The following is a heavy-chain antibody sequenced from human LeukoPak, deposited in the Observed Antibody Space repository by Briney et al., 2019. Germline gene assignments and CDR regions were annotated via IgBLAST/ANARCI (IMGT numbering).Heavy chain of an antibody. J-gene: IGHJ4*02. CDR2: ISYSGST. V-gene: IGHV4-59*01. CDR3: ARGPHKFDY. Sequence: SSETLSLTCTVSGGSISSYYWSWIRQPPGKGLEWIGYISYSGSTNYNPSLKSRVTISVDTSKHQFSLKVSAVTAADTAVHYCARGPHKFDYWGEGSLVTVSS. CDR1: GGSISSYY.